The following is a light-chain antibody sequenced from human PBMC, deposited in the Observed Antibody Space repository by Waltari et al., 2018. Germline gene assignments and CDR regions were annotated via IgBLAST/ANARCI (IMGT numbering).Light chain of an antibody. CDR1: QSVSSN. Sequence: EIVMTQSPATLSVSPGARDTLPCRASQSVSSNLAWYQQKPGQAPRLLIYGASTTATGIPARFSGTGSGTEFTLTISSMQSEDFGVYYCQQYNNWPPLTFGGGTKVEIK. V-gene: IGKV3-15*01. J-gene: IGKJ4*01. CDR3: QQYNNWPPLT. CDR2: GAS.